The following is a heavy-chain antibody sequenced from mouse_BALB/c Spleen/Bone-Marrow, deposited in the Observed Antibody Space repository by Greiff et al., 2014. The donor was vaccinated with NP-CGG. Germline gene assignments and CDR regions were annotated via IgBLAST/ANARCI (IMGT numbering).Heavy chain of an antibody. CDR2: IDPANGNT. V-gene: IGHV14-3*02. CDR1: GFNIKDTY. CDR3: ALLLRYYAMDY. J-gene: IGHJ4*01. Sequence: EVQLQQSGAELVKPGASVKLSCTASGFNIKDTYMHWVKQRPEQGLEWIGRIDPANGNTKYDPKFQGKATITAGTSSNTAYLQLSSLTSEDTAVYYCALLLRYYAMDYWGQGTSVTVSS. D-gene: IGHD1-1*01.